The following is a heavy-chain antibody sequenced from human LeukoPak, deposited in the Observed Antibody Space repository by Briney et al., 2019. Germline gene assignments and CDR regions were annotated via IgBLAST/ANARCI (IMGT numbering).Heavy chain of an antibody. Sequence: SQTLSLTCTVSGGSISSGGYYWSWIRQHPGKGLEWIGEINHSGSTNYNPSLKSRVTISVDTSKNQFSLKLSSVTAADTAVYYCARGVTSSLYYYGMDVWGQGTTVTVSS. CDR3: ARGVTSSLYYYGMDV. J-gene: IGHJ6*02. D-gene: IGHD4-11*01. CDR1: GGSISSGGYY. CDR2: INHSGST. V-gene: IGHV4-31*03.